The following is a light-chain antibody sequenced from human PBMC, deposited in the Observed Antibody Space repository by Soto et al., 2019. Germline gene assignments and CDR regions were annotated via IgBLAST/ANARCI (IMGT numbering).Light chain of an antibody. CDR1: QSISNF. J-gene: IGKJ1*01. V-gene: IGKV1-39*01. CDR2: SAS. CDR3: QQSYRNPRT. Sequence: DIQMTQSPSFLSASAGDRVTIFCRASQSISNFLHWYQQKPGKAPKLLIYSASKLESGVPPRFGGSGSGTDFTLTISSLQPEDFATYYCQQSYRNPRTFGLGTRWISN.